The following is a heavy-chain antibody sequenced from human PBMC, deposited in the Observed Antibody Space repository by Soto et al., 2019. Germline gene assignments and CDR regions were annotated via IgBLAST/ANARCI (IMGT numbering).Heavy chain of an antibody. V-gene: IGHV4-61*08. D-gene: IGHD5-18*01. J-gene: IGHJ5*02. CDR1: GGSVSSGDYY. CDR2: IYYSGST. CDR3: ARIPVDTYMINWFDP. Sequence: ETLSLTCTVSGGSVSSGDYYWSWIRQPPGKGLEWIGYIYYSGSTNYNPSLKSRVSISLDTSKNQFSLRLTSVTAADAAVYYCARIPVDTYMINWFDPWGQGTLVTVSS.